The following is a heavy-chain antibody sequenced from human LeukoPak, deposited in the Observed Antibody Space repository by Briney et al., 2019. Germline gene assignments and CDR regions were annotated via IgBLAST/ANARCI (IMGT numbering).Heavy chain of an antibody. CDR1: GFTFSSYG. V-gene: IGHV3-30*18. CDR3: AKDESGYCSGGSCYTLEY. CDR2: ISYDGSNK. J-gene: IGHJ4*02. Sequence: GGSLTLACAASGFTFSSYGMHWVRQAPGKGLEWEAVISYDGSNKYYADSVKGRFTISRDNSKNTLYLQMNSLRAEDTAVYYCAKDESGYCSGGSCYTLEYWGQGTLVTVSS. D-gene: IGHD2-15*01.